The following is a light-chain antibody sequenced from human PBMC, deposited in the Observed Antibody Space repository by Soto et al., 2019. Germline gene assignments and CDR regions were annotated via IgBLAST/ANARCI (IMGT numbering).Light chain of an antibody. CDR3: SSYTSSSTLDV. CDR2: DVS. J-gene: IGLJ1*01. Sequence: SALTQPASVSGSPGQSITISCTGTSSDVGGYNYVSWYQQHPGKAPKLMIYDVSIRPSGVSNRFSGSKSGNTASLTISGLQAEVEADYYCSSYTSSSTLDVFGTGTKVTVL. CDR1: SSDVGGYNY. V-gene: IGLV2-14*01.